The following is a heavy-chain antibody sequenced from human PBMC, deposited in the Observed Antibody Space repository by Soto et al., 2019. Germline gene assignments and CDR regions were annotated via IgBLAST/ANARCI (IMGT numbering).Heavy chain of an antibody. CDR3: AKDPGSKHAFDI. D-gene: IGHD1-26*01. J-gene: IGHJ3*02. CDR2: ISGSCGST. V-gene: IGHV3-23*01. Sequence: GASLRLSCAASGFTFSSYAMSWVRQAPGKGLEWVSAISGSCGSTYYADSVKGRFTISTDHSENTLYLQMNSLRAEDTAVYYCAKDPGSKHAFDIWGQGTMVTV. CDR1: GFTFSSYA.